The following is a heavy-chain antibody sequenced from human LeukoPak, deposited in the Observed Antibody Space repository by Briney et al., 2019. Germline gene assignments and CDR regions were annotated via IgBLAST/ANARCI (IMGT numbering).Heavy chain of an antibody. Sequence: PGGSLRLSCAASGFTFSSFIMNWVRQAPGRGLEWVSSISSGSGDIYYADSVKGRFTISRDTATNTLYLQMNSLREQDTAVDDCARVDNSLCYYFDYWGQGVLVTVSS. CDR3: ARVDNSLCYYFDY. V-gene: IGHV3-21*01. CDR2: ISSGSGDI. D-gene: IGHD2-21*01. CDR1: GFTFSSFI. J-gene: IGHJ4*02.